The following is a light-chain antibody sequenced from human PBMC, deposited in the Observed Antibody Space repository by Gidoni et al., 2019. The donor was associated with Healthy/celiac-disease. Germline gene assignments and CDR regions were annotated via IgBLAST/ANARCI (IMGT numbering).Light chain of an antibody. Sequence: SSPLTQPPSVSVSPGQTARITCSGAALPKKYAYWYQQKSGQAPVLVIYEDSKRPSGIAERFSGSSSGTMATLTISGAQVEDEADYYCYSKDSSGNHRVFGGGTKLTVL. J-gene: IGLJ2*01. V-gene: IGLV3-10*01. CDR3: YSKDSSGNHRV. CDR2: EDS. CDR1: ALPKKY.